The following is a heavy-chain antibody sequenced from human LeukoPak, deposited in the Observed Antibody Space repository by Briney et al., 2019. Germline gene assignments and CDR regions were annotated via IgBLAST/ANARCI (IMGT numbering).Heavy chain of an antibody. Sequence: SETLSLTCAVYGGSFSGYYWSWIRQPPGKGLEWIGEINHSGSTNYNPSLKSRVTISVDTSKNQFSLKLSSVTAADTAVYYCAREEPLGYCSSTSCYRMSWIDPWGQGTLVTVSS. CDR2: INHSGST. J-gene: IGHJ5*02. CDR3: AREEPLGYCSSTSCYRMSWIDP. CDR1: GGSFSGYY. D-gene: IGHD2-2*02. V-gene: IGHV4-34*01.